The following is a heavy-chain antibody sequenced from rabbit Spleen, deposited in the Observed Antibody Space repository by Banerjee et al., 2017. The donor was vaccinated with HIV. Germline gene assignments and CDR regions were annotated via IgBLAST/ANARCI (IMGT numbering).Heavy chain of an antibody. Sequence: QEQLVESGGGLVQPEGSLTLTCTASGFSFSRGYDMFWVRQAPGKGLEYIGYITSGGTTYYATWASGRFTITRSTNLNTVTLQMTSLTAADTATYFCARDGDDGWGAYFGLWGQGTLVTVS. J-gene: IGHJ4*01. CDR3: ARDGDDGWGAYFGL. CDR2: ITSGGTT. D-gene: IGHD4-1*01. V-gene: IGHV1S47*01. CDR1: GFSFSRGYD.